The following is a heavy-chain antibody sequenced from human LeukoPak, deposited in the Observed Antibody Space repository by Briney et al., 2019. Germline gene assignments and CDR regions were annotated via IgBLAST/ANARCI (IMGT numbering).Heavy chain of an antibody. Sequence: PGGSLRLSCAASGFTFSDYYMSWIRQAPGKGLELVAYISNTGNTIYYADSVKGRFIISRDNAENSLSLQMNSLRAEDTAVYYCARDGGSAWFLDYWGQGTLVTVSS. CDR3: ARDGGSAWFLDY. J-gene: IGHJ4*02. CDR2: ISNTGNTI. CDR1: GFTFSDYY. D-gene: IGHD6-19*01. V-gene: IGHV3-11*04.